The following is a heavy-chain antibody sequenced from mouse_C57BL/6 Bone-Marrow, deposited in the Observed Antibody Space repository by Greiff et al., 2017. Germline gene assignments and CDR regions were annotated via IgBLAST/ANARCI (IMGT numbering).Heavy chain of an antibody. CDR3: ARYRGYWYFDV. CDR2: IYPGGGYT. Sequence: QVQLQQSGAELARPGASVKLSCKASGYTFTNYWIGWAKQRPGHGLEWIGDIYPGGGYTNYNEKFKGKATLTADKSSSTAYMQFSSLTSEDSAIYYCARYRGYWYFDVWGTGTTVTVSS. J-gene: IGHJ1*03. CDR1: GYTFTNYW. V-gene: IGHV1-63*01.